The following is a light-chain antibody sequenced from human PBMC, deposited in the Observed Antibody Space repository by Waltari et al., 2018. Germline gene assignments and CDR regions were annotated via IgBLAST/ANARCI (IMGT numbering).Light chain of an antibody. CDR3: QQRANWPPLS. Sequence: EIVLTQSPATLSLSPGERATLSCRASQSVSTFLAWYQQKPGQAPRLLIYHASNRATGIPARFSGRGSGTNFTLTISSPEPEDFAVYYCQQRANWPPLSFGGGTRVEIK. CDR2: HAS. J-gene: IGKJ4*01. CDR1: QSVSTF. V-gene: IGKV3-11*01.